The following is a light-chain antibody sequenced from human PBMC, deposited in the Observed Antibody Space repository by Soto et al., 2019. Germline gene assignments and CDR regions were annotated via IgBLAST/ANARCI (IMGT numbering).Light chain of an antibody. CDR2: GAS. J-gene: IGKJ1*01. Sequence: EIVMTQSTATLSVSPGERATLSCRASQSVSSNLAWYQQKPGQSPRLLISGASTRATAFPARFSGSGSGTEFTLTISSLQSEDFAVYYCQQYNNWPPTFGQGTKVEIK. V-gene: IGKV3-15*01. CDR1: QSVSSN. CDR3: QQYNNWPPT.